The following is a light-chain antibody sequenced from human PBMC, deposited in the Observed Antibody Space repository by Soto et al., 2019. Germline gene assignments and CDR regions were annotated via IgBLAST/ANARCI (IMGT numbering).Light chain of an antibody. CDR3: QQYGSSPWT. J-gene: IGKJ1*01. Sequence: EIVLTQSPGTLSLSPGERATLSCRASQSVGSSHLAWYQQKPGQAPRLLIYGASSRATGIPDRFSGSGSGTDFTITISRLEPEDSAVYYCQQYGSSPWTFGQGTKVEIK. CDR2: GAS. CDR1: QSVGSSH. V-gene: IGKV3-20*01.